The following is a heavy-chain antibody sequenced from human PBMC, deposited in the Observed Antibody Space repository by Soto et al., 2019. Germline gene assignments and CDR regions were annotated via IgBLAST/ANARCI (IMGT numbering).Heavy chain of an antibody. CDR1: GFSLSTSGMC. CDR3: ARELRYFDWSYYYGMDV. CDR2: IDWDDDK. J-gene: IGHJ6*02. D-gene: IGHD3-9*01. Sequence: SGPTLVNPTQTLTLTCTFSGFSLSTSGMCVSWIRQPPGKALEWLALIDWDDDKYYSTSLKTRLTISKDTSKNQVVLTMTNMDPVDTATYYCARELRYFDWSYYYGMDVWGQGTTVTVSS. V-gene: IGHV2-70*01.